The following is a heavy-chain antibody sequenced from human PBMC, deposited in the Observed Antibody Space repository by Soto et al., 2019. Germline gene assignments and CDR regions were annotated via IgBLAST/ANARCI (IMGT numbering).Heavy chain of an antibody. J-gene: IGHJ5*02. D-gene: IGHD2-15*01. CDR1: GFTFGDYA. CDR3: TRTGDPVVVAATWFDP. Sequence: GGPLRLSCTASGFTFGDYAMSWFRQPPGKGQEWVGFIRSKAYGGTTEYAASVKGRFTISRDDSKSIAYLQMNSLKTEDTAVYYCTRTGDPVVVAATWFDPWGQGTLVTVSS. V-gene: IGHV3-49*03. CDR2: IRSKAYGGTT.